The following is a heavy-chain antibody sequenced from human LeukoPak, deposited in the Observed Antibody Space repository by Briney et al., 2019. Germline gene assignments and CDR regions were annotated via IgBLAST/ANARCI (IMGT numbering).Heavy chain of an antibody. V-gene: IGHV4-59*01. CDR1: GGSISSYY. D-gene: IGHD3-22*01. CDR3: ARNPYYYDSSGPAYWYFDL. Sequence: PSETLSLTCTVSGGSISSYYWSWIRQPPGKGLEWIGYIYYSGSTNYNPSIKSRVTISVDTSKNQFSLKLSSVTAADTAVYYCARNPYYYDSSGPAYWYFDLWGRGTLVTVSS. CDR2: IYYSGST. J-gene: IGHJ2*01.